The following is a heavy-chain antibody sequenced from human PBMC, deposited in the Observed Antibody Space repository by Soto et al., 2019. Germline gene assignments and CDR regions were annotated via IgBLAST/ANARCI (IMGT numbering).Heavy chain of an antibody. CDR2: IYPSDSDT. CDR3: ARRMGDGYNVGDY. Sequence: AESMKISCKGSGYTFTSYSIVWVRQMPGKGLEWMGIIYPSDSDTRYSPSFQGQVTISADKSISTAFLQWTTLKASDTAMYYCARRMGDGYNVGDYWGQGTLVTVSS. V-gene: IGHV5-51*01. CDR1: GYTFTSYS. J-gene: IGHJ4*02. D-gene: IGHD5-12*01.